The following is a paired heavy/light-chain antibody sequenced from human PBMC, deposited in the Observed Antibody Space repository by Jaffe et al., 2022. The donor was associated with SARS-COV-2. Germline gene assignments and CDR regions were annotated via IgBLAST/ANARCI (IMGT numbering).Heavy chain of an antibody. Sequence: QVHLQQWGAGLLKPSETLSLTCAVYGGSFSGYYWSWIRQPPGKGLEWIGEINHSGNTNYNPSLRSRVTMLLDTPKNQFSLKLSSVTAADTAVYYCARVYCSRTSCYFDWFDPWGQGTLVTVSS. CDR2: INHSGNT. V-gene: IGHV4-34*01. D-gene: IGHD2-2*01. CDR3: ARVYCSRTSCYFDWFDP. CDR1: GGSFSGYY. J-gene: IGHJ5*02.
Light chain of an antibody. CDR3: QQSYSNPRT. J-gene: IGKJ2*01. Sequence: DIQMTQSPSSLSASVGDRVTITCRASQSISNYLNWYQQKSGKAPELLIYGASSLQSGVPSRFSGSGSGTDFTLTISSLQPEDFATYYCQQSYSNPRTFGQGTKLEIK. CDR1: QSISNY. V-gene: IGKV1-39*01. CDR2: GAS.